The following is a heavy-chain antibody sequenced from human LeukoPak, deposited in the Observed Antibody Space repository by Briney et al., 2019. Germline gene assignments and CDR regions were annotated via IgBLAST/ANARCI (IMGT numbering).Heavy chain of an antibody. CDR3: ARDQIGCSSTSCYHYFDY. CDR1: GYTLTSYG. D-gene: IGHD2-2*01. J-gene: IGHJ4*02. V-gene: IGHV1-18*04. CDR2: ISAYNGNT. Sequence: ASVKVSCKASGYTLTSYGISWVRQAPGQGLEWMGWISAYNGNTNYAQKLQGRVTMTTDTSTSTAYMELRSLRSDDTAVYYCARDQIGCSSTSCYHYFDYWGQGTLVTVSS.